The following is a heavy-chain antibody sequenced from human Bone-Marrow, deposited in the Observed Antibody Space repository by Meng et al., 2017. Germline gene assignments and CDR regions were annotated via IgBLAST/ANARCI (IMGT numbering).Heavy chain of an antibody. CDR3: ARQPPYYYDSSGYLSAFVI. CDR1: GFTFSSYG. D-gene: IGHD3-22*01. V-gene: IGHV3-33*01. J-gene: IGHJ3*02. Sequence: GESLKISCAASGFTFSSYGMHWVRQAPGKGLEWLAVIWYDGSNKYYADSVKGRFTISRDNSKNTLYLQMNSLRAEDTAVYYCARQPPYYYDSSGYLSAFVIWGQGKRVT. CDR2: IWYDGSNK.